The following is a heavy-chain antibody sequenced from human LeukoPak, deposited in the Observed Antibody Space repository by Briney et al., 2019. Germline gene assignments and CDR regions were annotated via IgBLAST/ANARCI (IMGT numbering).Heavy chain of an antibody. CDR1: AGSISSTSYY. CDR3: ARARSGLDY. J-gene: IGHJ4*02. D-gene: IGHD2-15*01. Sequence: SETLSLTCTVSAGSISSTSYYWGWIRQPPVKGLEWIGSIYYSGSTYYNPSLKSRVTISEDTSKNQFSLKLSSVTAADTAVYYCARARSGLDYWGQGTLVTVSS. CDR2: IYYSGST. V-gene: IGHV4-39*01.